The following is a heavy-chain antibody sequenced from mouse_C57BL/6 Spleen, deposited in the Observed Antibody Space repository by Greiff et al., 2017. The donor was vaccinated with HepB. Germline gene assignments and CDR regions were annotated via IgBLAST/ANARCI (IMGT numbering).Heavy chain of an antibody. CDR3: AREHGNWYFDV. J-gene: IGHJ1*03. CDR2: SRNKANDYTT. Sequence: EVKLMESGGGLVQSGRSLRLSCATSGFTFSDFYMEWVRQAPGKGLEWIAASRNKANDYTTEYSASVKGRFIVSRDTSQSILYLQMNALRAEDTAIYYCAREHGNWYFDVWGTGTTVTVSS. D-gene: IGHD2-1*01. CDR1: GFTFSDFY. V-gene: IGHV7-1*01.